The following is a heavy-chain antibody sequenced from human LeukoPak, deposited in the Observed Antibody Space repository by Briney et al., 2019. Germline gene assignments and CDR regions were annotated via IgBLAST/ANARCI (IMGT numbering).Heavy chain of an antibody. V-gene: IGHV3-30*02. Sequence: LPGGSLRLSCAASGFTFSSYEMNWVRQAPGKGLEWVAFIRYDGSNKYYADSVKGRFTISRDNSKNTLYLQMNSLRAEDTAVYYCAKEMQWLVRGGDYWGQGTLVTVSS. CDR1: GFTFSSYE. CDR3: AKEMQWLVRGGDY. CDR2: IRYDGSNK. D-gene: IGHD6-19*01. J-gene: IGHJ4*02.